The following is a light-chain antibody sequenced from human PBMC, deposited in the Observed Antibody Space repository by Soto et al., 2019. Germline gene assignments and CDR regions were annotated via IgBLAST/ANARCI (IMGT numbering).Light chain of an antibody. Sequence: DIVLTQCPVTLSSSPGERATLSCCSSQTVRSLLAACQRKPGQAPRLLIFGSASRAAGVPARLSGSGAWTEFTLRISSLQYEDFAVYYCQQYNNWPPITFGQGTRLEI. CDR2: GSA. CDR3: QQYNNWPPIT. V-gene: IGKV3-15*01. CDR1: QTVRSL. J-gene: IGKJ5*01.